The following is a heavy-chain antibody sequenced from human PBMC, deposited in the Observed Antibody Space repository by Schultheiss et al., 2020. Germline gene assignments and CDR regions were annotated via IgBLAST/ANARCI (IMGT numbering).Heavy chain of an antibody. D-gene: IGHD3-22*01. CDR3: ARDAGYYDSSGSAFDI. Sequence: SETLSLTCTVSGGSISSGGYYWSWIRQHPGKGLEWIGYIYYSGSTYYNPSLKSRVTISVDTSKNQFSLKLSSVTAADTAVYYCARDAGYYDSSGSAFDIWGQGTMVTVS. V-gene: IGHV4-31*03. CDR2: IYYSGST. CDR1: GGSISSGGYY. J-gene: IGHJ3*02.